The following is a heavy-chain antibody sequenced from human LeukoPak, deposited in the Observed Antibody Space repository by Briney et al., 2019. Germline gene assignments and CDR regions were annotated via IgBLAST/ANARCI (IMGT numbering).Heavy chain of an antibody. V-gene: IGHV4-39*01. CDR1: GDSISSRSYY. CDR3: ARVGVVFDY. CDR2: IYYSGIT. Sequence: SETLSLTCTVSGDSISSRSYYWGWLRQPPGKGLEWIGSIYYSGITYHNPSLKSRVTISVDTSKNQFSLKLSSVTAADTAVYYCARVGVVFDYWGQGTLVTVSS. D-gene: IGHD3-16*01. J-gene: IGHJ4*02.